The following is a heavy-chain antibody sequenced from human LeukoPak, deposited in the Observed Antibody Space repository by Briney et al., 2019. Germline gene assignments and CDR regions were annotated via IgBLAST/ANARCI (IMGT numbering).Heavy chain of an antibody. CDR3: AARLPTDY. J-gene: IGHJ4*02. Sequence: SETLSLTCAVYGGSFSDYSWSWIRQPPGKGLEWIGEIDHSGSTSYNPSLKSRLTISVDTSKKQFSLKLNSVTAADTAVYYCAARLPTDYWGQGNLVTVSS. CDR2: IDHSGST. D-gene: IGHD5-12*01. V-gene: IGHV4-34*01. CDR1: GGSFSDYS.